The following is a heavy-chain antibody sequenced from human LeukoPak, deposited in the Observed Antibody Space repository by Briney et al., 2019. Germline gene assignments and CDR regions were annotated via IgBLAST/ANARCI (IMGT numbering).Heavy chain of an antibody. CDR3: AKGRGRIAAAGLDAFDI. CDR2: ISASGGTT. Sequence: GGSLRLSCAASGFTLNNYAVSWVRQAPGKGLEWVSAISASGGTTYYADSVKGRFTISRDNSKNTLYLQMNSLRAEDTAVYYCAKGRGRIAAAGLDAFDIWGQGTMVTVSS. CDR1: GFTLNNYA. V-gene: IGHV3-23*01. D-gene: IGHD6-13*01. J-gene: IGHJ3*02.